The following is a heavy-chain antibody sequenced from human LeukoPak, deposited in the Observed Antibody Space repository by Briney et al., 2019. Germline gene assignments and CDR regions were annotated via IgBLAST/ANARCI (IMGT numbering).Heavy chain of an antibody. CDR3: ARVHPETD. CDR2: ISSGSTTI. Sequence: GRSLRLSCAASGFTFSDYYMSWLRHAPGKGLECISYISSGSTTIYYADSVKGRFTVSRDNAKNSLYLQMNSLRAEHTPVYFCARVHPETDWGQGTLVTVSS. CDR1: GFTFSDYY. J-gene: IGHJ4*02. V-gene: IGHV3-11*01.